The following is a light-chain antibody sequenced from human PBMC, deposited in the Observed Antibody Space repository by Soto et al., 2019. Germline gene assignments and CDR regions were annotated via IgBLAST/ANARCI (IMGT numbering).Light chain of an antibody. CDR2: DAS. Sequence: DIQMPQSPSTLSASVGDRVTITCRASQSLRGWLAWYQQRPGKAPKALIYDASTLANGVPSRFNGSGSGTEFTLTISSLQPDDFATYYCQQYMTYSTFGQGTRLEIK. J-gene: IGKJ5*01. CDR1: QSLRGW. V-gene: IGKV1-5*01. CDR3: QQYMTYST.